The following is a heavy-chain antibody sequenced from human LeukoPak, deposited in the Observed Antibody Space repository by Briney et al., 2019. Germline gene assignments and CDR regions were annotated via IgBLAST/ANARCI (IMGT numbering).Heavy chain of an antibody. V-gene: IGHV4-61*02. CDR3: ARADHYYGSDPNLGAFDY. Sequence: PSETLSLTCTVSGDSISSGDYYWSWIRQPAGKGLEWIGRIYTSGSTNYNPSLKSRVTMSVDTSKNQFSLKLSSVTAADTAVYYCARADHYYGSDPNLGAFDYWGQGTLVTVSS. CDR2: IYTSGST. CDR1: GDSISSGDYY. J-gene: IGHJ4*02. D-gene: IGHD3-10*01.